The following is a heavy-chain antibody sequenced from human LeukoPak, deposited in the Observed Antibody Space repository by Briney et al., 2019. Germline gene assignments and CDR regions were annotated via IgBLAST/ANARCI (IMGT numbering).Heavy chain of an antibody. Sequence: GGSLRLSCAASGFTLSPFIMDWFRQSPGKGPVWVSRIGPDGSATHYTDFVKGRFTISRDNARNTLYLQISSLSVEDTAVYFCARDMWGTYDYWGQGALVTVSS. CDR3: ARDMWGTYDY. CDR2: IGPDGSAT. J-gene: IGHJ4*02. V-gene: IGHV3-74*01. CDR1: GFTLSPFI. D-gene: IGHD1-14*01.